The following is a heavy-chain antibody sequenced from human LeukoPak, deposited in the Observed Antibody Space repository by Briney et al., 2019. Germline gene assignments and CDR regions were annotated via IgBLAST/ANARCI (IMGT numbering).Heavy chain of an antibody. V-gene: IGHV3-11*06. D-gene: IGHD5-18*01. CDR1: GFTFSDYY. J-gene: IGHJ4*02. Sequence: PGGSLRLSCAASGFTFSDYYMSWIRQAPGKGLEWVSYISSSSSHTNYADSVKGRFTISRDNAKNSLYLQMNSLRAEDTAVYYCAREKYSYAGPFDYWGQGTLVTVSS. CDR2: ISSSSSHT. CDR3: AREKYSYAGPFDY.